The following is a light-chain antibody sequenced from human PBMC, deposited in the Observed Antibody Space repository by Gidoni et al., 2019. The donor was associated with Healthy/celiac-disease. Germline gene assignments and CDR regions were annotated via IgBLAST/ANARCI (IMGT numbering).Light chain of an antibody. J-gene: IGKJ3*01. V-gene: IGKV1-39*01. Sequence: DIQMTQSPSSLSASVGGRVTITCRASQSISSYLNWYQQKPGKAPKLLIYAASSLQSGVPSRFSGSGSGTDFPLTISSLQPEDFATYYCQQSYSTPSCTFGPGTKVDIK. CDR2: AAS. CDR1: QSISSY. CDR3: QQSYSTPSCT.